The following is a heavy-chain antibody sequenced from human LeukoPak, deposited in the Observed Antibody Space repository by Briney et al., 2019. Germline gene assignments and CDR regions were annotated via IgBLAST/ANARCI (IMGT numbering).Heavy chain of an antibody. D-gene: IGHD3-9*01. CDR3: AKDRYFDWLPTDY. CDR1: GFTFSSYW. J-gene: IGHJ4*02. CDR2: ISGSGGST. Sequence: GGSLRLSCAASGFTFSSYWMSWVRQAPGKGLEWVSAISGSGGSTYYADSVKGRFTISRDNSKNTLYLQMNSLRAEDTAVYYCAKDRYFDWLPTDYWGQGTLVTVSS. V-gene: IGHV3-23*01.